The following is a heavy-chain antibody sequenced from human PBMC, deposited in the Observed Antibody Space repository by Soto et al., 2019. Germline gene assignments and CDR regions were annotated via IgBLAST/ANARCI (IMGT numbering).Heavy chain of an antibody. J-gene: IGHJ4*02. D-gene: IGHD6-13*01. CDR2: IWYDGSNK. CDR1: GFTFSSYG. CDR3: ARDHAWVAAAANYFDY. V-gene: IGHV3-33*01. Sequence: GGSLRLSCAASGFTFSSYGMHWVRQAPGKGLEWVAVIWYDGSNKYYADSVKGRFTITRDNSKNTLYLQMNSLGAEDTAVYYCARDHAWVAAAANYFDYWGQGTLVTVSS.